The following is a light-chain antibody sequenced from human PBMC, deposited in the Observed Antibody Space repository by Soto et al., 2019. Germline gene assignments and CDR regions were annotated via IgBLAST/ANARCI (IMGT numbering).Light chain of an antibody. CDR2: GNS. V-gene: IGLV1-40*01. CDR1: SSNIGAGYD. CDR3: QSYDSSLSGPWV. J-gene: IGLJ3*02. Sequence: QSVLTQPPSVCGAPGQRVTISCTGSSSNIGAGYDVHWYQQLPGTAPKLLIYGNSNRPSGVPDRFSGSKSGTSASLAITGLQAEDEADYYCQSYDSSLSGPWVFGGGTKLTVL.